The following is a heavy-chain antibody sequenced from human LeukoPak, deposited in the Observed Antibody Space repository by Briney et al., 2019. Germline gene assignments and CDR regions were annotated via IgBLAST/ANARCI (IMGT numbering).Heavy chain of an antibody. V-gene: IGHV5-51*01. CDR1: GYSFTSYW. D-gene: IGHD3-3*01. J-gene: IGHJ3*02. Sequence: GESLKISCKGSGYSFTSYWIGWVRQMPGKGLEWMGIIYLGDSDTRYSPSFQGQVTISADKSISTAYLQWSSLKASDTAMYYCARHRNFDYDFWSGYLDAFDIWGQGTMVTVSS. CDR2: IYLGDSDT. CDR3: ARHRNFDYDFWSGYLDAFDI.